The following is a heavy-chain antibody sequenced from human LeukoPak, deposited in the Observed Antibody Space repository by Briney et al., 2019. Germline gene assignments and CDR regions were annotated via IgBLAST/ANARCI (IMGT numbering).Heavy chain of an antibody. Sequence: GASVKVSCKVSGYTLTELSMHWVRQAPGKGLEWMGGFDPEDGETIYAQKFQGRVTMTEDTSTDTAYMELSSLRSDDTAVYYCARDSPWELLPRANSGYFDYWGQGTLVTVSS. V-gene: IGHV1-24*01. CDR3: ARDSPWELLPRANSGYFDY. CDR2: FDPEDGET. J-gene: IGHJ4*02. D-gene: IGHD1-26*01. CDR1: GYTLTELS.